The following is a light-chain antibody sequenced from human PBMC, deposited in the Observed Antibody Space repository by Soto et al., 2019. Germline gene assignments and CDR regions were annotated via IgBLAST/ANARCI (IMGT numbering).Light chain of an antibody. CDR2: DAS. CDR1: QSVSSY. V-gene: IGKV3-11*01. J-gene: IGKJ2*01. Sequence: EIVLTQSPATLSLSPGERATLSCRASQSVSSYLAWYQQKPGQAPGLLIYDASNRATGIPARFSGSGSGTDFTLTISSLEPEDFAVYYWQQRSNWPSYTFGQGTKLEIK. CDR3: QQRSNWPSYT.